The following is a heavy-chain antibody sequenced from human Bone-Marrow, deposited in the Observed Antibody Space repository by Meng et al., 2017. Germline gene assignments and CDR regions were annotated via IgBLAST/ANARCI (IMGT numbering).Heavy chain of an antibody. Sequence: QGQLVQSGAEVKKPGASVKVSCKASGYTFTGYYMHWVRQAPGQGLEWMGGIIPIFGTANYAQKFQGRVTITADKSTSTAYMELSSLRSEDTAVYYCARRRYSSGWYPLDYWGQGTLVTVSS. CDR2: IIPIFGTA. V-gene: IGHV1-69*06. CDR1: GYTFTGYY. CDR3: ARRRYSSGWYPLDY. J-gene: IGHJ4*02. D-gene: IGHD6-19*01.